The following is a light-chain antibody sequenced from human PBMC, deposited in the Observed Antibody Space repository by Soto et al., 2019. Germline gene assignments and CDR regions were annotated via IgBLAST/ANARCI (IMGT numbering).Light chain of an antibody. V-gene: IGKV1-9*01. CDR1: QGIDSY. CDR2: AAS. J-gene: IGKJ1*01. Sequence: DIQLTQSPSFLSASLGDRVTITCRASQGIDSYLAWYQQKPGKAPRLLIYAASTLQSGVPSRFRGSGSDTEFTLTISSLQPEDFETYYCLQDYNYPRTFGQGTKVDIK. CDR3: LQDYNYPRT.